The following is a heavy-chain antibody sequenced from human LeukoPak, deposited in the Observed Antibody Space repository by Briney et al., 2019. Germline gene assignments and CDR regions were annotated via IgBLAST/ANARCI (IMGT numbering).Heavy chain of an antibody. Sequence: GGSLRLSCAASVFTLSTYWMTCVRQAPGKGLEWVADITQDGSEKYYVDSVKGRFTISRDNAKNSLYLQMNSLKVEDTAVYYCWGVYSRALYNWGQGTLVTVSS. CDR3: WGVYSRALYN. CDR2: ITQDGSEK. V-gene: IGHV3-7*01. CDR1: VFTLSTYW. D-gene: IGHD2-15*01. J-gene: IGHJ4*02.